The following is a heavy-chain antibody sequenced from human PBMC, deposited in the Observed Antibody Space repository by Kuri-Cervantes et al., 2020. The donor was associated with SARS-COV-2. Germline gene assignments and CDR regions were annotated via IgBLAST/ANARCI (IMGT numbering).Heavy chain of an antibody. V-gene: IGHV3-48*04. CDR1: GFSFSSYG. CDR2: ISSSGSTI. Sequence: GGSLRLSCVASGFSFSSYGMRWVRQAPGKGLEWVSYISSSGSTIYCADSVKGRFTISRDNAKNSLYLQMNSLRAEDTAVYYCARDKFYDFWSGYPEGYYYYYYMDVWGKGTTVTVSS. D-gene: IGHD3-3*01. CDR3: ARDKFYDFWSGYPEGYYYYYYMDV. J-gene: IGHJ6*03.